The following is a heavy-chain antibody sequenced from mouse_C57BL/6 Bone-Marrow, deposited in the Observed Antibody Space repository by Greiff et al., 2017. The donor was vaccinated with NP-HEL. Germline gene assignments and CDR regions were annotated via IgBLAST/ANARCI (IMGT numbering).Heavy chain of an antibody. Sequence: QVQLQQPGAELVMPGASVKLSCKASGYTFTSYWMHWVKQRPGQGLEWIGEIDPSDSYTNYIQKFKGKSTVTVDKSSSTAYMQLSSLTSEDSAVYYCARRYYGTWYFDVWGTGTTVTVSS. CDR2: IDPSDSYT. D-gene: IGHD1-1*01. J-gene: IGHJ1*03. CDR1: GYTFTSYW. V-gene: IGHV1-69*01. CDR3: ARRYYGTWYFDV.